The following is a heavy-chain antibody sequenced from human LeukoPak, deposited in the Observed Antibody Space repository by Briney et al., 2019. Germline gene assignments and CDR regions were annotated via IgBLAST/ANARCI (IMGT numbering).Heavy chain of an antibody. Sequence: ASVKVSCKASGYTFTGYYMHWVRQAPGQGLEWMGWSNPNSGGTNYAQKFQGRVTMTRDTSISTAYMELSRLRSDDTAVYYCARSGGGIQLWFYYYYYMDVWGKGTTVTVSS. V-gene: IGHV1-2*02. CDR3: ARSGGGIQLWFYYYYYMDV. J-gene: IGHJ6*03. CDR1: GYTFTGYY. CDR2: SNPNSGGT. D-gene: IGHD5-18*01.